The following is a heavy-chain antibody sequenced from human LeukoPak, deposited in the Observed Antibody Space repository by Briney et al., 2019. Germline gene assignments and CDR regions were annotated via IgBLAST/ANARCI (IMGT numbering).Heavy chain of an antibody. V-gene: IGHV4-34*01. CDR1: GGSFSGYY. CDR2: INHSGST. Sequence: SETLSLTCAVYGGSFSGYYWSWIRQPPGKGLEWIGEINHSGSTNYNPSLKSRVTISVDTSKNQFSLKLSSVTAADTAVYYCARVAIAVAGRIDYWGQGTLVTVSS. D-gene: IGHD6-19*01. CDR3: ARVAIAVAGRIDY. J-gene: IGHJ4*02.